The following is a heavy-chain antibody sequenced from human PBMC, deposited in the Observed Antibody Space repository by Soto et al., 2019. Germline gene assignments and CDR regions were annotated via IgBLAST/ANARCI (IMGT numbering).Heavy chain of an antibody. J-gene: IGHJ1*01. D-gene: IGHD3-10*01. V-gene: IGHV3-21*01. CDR2: ISSSSSYI. Sequence: GGSLRLSCAASGFTFSSYSMNWVRHAPGKGLEWVSSISSSSSYIYYADSVKGRFTISRDNAKNSLYLQMNSLRAEDTAVYYCSKARGTSADENFQNWGQSTPGTVS. CDR1: GFTFSSYS. CDR3: SKARGTSADENFQN.